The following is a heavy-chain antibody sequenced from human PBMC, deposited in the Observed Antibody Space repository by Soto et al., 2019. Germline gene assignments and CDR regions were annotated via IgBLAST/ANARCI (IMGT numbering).Heavy chain of an antibody. V-gene: IGHV1-69*13. Sequence: SVKGSCKASGGTFSSYAISWVRQAPGQGLEWMGGIIPIFGTANYAQKFQGRVTITADESTSTAYMELSSLRSEDTAVYYCAREEDRDGYNFAYWGQGTLVTVSS. J-gene: IGHJ4*02. CDR2: IIPIFGTA. CDR3: AREEDRDGYNFAY. CDR1: GGTFSSYA. D-gene: IGHD1-1*01.